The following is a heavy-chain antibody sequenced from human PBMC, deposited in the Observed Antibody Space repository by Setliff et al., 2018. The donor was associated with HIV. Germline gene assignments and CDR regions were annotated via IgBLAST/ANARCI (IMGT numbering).Heavy chain of an antibody. Sequence: SVKVSCKASGGTLSNYAISWVRQAPGQGLEWMGGIIPIFGTTKYAQKFQGRVTMTANESTSTAYMELSSLRSEDRAMYYCATLTFCAGDCYSTGAFDIWGQGTMVTVSS. J-gene: IGHJ3*02. D-gene: IGHD2-21*01. CDR3: ATLTFCAGDCYSTGAFDI. CDR1: GGTLSNYA. CDR2: IIPIFGTT. V-gene: IGHV1-69*13.